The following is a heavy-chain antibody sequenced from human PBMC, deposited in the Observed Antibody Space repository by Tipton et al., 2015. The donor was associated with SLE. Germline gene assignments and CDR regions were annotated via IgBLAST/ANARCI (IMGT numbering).Heavy chain of an antibody. Sequence: GLVKPSGTLSLTCAVSGGSLSSGNWWSWVRQPPGKGLEWIGEINHSESTNYNPSLKSRVTISADRSKSQFSLKLTSVTAADTAVYYWARGWILTGYYSYNWFDRWGQGTLVTVSS. CDR2: INHSEST. CDR1: GGSLSSGNW. D-gene: IGHD3-9*01. CDR3: ARGWILTGYYSYNWFDR. V-gene: IGHV4-4*02. J-gene: IGHJ5*02.